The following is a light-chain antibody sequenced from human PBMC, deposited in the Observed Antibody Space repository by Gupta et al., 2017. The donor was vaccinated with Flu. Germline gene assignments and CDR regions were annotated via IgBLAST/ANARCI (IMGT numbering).Light chain of an antibody. CDR3: QQNDLSPKT. CDR1: QRIPSSY. J-gene: IGKJ1*01. CDR2: GAS. V-gene: IGKV3-20*01. Sequence: GTLLLSPGENIVLICWASQRIPSSYVAWYQQKPGQGPKLLIYGASSMPTGIPDRFSGGGSGTDFTLTISRLEPEDFAVYYCQQNDLSPKTFGQGTKV.